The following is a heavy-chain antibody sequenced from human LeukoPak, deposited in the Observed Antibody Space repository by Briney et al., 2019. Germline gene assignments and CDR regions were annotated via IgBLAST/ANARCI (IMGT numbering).Heavy chain of an antibody. CDR2: MNPNSGNT. CDR1: GYTFTSYD. D-gene: IGHD3-10*01. CDR3: APGSLRWFGELLSTHNVAYDY. J-gene: IGHJ4*02. Sequence: ASVKVSCKASGYTFTSYDINWVRQATGQGLEWMGWMNPNSGNTGYAQKFQGRVTITRNTSISPAYMELSSLRSDDTAVYYFAPGSLRWFGELLSTHNVAYDYWGQGTLVTVSS. V-gene: IGHV1-8*03.